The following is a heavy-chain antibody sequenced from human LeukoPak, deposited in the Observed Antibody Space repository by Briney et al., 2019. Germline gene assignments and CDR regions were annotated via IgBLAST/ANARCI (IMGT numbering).Heavy chain of an antibody. Sequence: SQTLSLTCSVSGGSISISGFYWNGIRQLPGKGLEWIGYTYNSGNTYYNPSFGSRVTISTDTSMNQFFLKSHSVTAADTAVYYCARSSGWRDAFDFWGRGTMVTVSS. CDR2: TYNSGNT. D-gene: IGHD6-19*01. CDR1: GGSISISGFY. J-gene: IGHJ3*01. V-gene: IGHV4-31*03. CDR3: ARSSGWRDAFDF.